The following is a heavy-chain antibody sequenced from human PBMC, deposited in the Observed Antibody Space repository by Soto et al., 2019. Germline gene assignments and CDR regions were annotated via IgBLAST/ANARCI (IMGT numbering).Heavy chain of an antibody. Sequence: SVKVSCKASGGTFRSYAISWVRQAPGQGLEWMGGIIPIFGTANYAQKFQGRVTITADESTSTAYMELSSLRSEDTAVYYCARSQVTGDYYYYGMDVWGQGTTVTVSS. CDR1: GGTFRSYA. D-gene: IGHD4-4*01. J-gene: IGHJ6*02. CDR3: ARSQVTGDYYYYGMDV. V-gene: IGHV1-69*13. CDR2: IIPIFGTA.